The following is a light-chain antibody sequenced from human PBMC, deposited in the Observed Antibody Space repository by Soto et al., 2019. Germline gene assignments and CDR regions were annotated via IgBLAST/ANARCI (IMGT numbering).Light chain of an antibody. V-gene: IGLV1-44*01. J-gene: IGLJ3*02. CDR2: SNN. Sequence: QSVLTQPPSASGTPGQRGTIACSGSSSNIGSNTVNWYQQLPGTAPKLLIYSNNQRPSGVPERFSGSKSGTSASLAISGLQSEDEADYYWAAWDDSLNGWVFGGGTKLTVL. CDR1: SSNIGSNT. CDR3: AAWDDSLNGWV.